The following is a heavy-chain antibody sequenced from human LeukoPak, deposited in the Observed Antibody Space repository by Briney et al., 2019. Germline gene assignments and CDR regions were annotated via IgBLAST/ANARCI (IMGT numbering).Heavy chain of an antibody. CDR1: GYSISSGYY. D-gene: IGHD2-2*01. V-gene: IGHV4-38-2*02. CDR3: ARHQQLRAALDI. Sequence: SETLSLTCTVSGYSISSGYYWGWIRQPPGKGLEWIGSIYHSGSTYYNPSLKSRVTISVDTSKNQFSLKLSSVTAADTAVYYCARHQQLRAALDIWGQGTMVTVSS. CDR2: IYHSGST. J-gene: IGHJ3*02.